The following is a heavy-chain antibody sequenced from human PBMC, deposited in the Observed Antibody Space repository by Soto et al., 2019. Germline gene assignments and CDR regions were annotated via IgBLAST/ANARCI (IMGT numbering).Heavy chain of an antibody. D-gene: IGHD2-15*01. CDR1: GGSFSGYY. Sequence: QVQLQQWGAGLLKPSETLSLTCAVYGGSFSGYYWSWIRQPPGKGLEWIGEINHSGSTNYNPSLKSRVTISVDTSKNWFSLKLSSVTAADTAVYYCARAIVVVVAATRENDAFDIWGQGTMVTVSS. J-gene: IGHJ3*02. V-gene: IGHV4-34*01. CDR3: ARAIVVVVAATRENDAFDI. CDR2: INHSGST.